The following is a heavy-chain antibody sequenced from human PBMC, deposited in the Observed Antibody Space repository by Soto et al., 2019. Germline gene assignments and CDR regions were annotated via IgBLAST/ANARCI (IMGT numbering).Heavy chain of an antibody. CDR2: IMPDGSDK. CDR1: GFTFSDYW. V-gene: IGHV3-7*01. Sequence: PGGSLRLSCVVSGFTFSDYWMSWVRQTPGKGLEWVASIMPDGSDKYYVDSVRGRFTISRDNAKNSLYLQMNSLRAEDAAVYFCARYRGYDFDYWGQGTLVTVSS. D-gene: IGHD5-12*01. CDR3: ARYRGYDFDY. J-gene: IGHJ4*02.